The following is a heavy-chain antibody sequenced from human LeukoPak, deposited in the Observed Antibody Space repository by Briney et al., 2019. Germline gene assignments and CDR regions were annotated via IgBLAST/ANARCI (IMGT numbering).Heavy chain of an antibody. D-gene: IGHD4-17*01. Sequence: PSETLSLTCSVSAYSISSGYYWGWIRQPPGKGLEWIGSIYHSGSTYYNPSLKSRVTISVDTSKNQYSLKLSSVTAADTAVYFCAGYHAYGVTTPPLGYWGQGTLVTVSS. J-gene: IGHJ4*02. CDR1: AYSISSGYY. CDR2: IYHSGST. V-gene: IGHV4-38-2*02. CDR3: AGYHAYGVTTPPLGY.